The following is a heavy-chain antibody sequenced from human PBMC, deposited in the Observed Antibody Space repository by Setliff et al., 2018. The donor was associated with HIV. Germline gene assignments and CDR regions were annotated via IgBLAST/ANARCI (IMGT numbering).Heavy chain of an antibody. CDR1: GFPFSSYG. CDR3: ARGQFRLRPDSLDL. D-gene: IGHD2-21*01. V-gene: IGHV3-33*08. J-gene: IGHJ3*01. Sequence: PGGSLRLSCAASGFPFSSYGMHWVRQAPGKGLEWVAVLWYDGGKKHYADSLKGRFTISRDDSKNTLYLQMNSLRAEDTALYYCARGQFRLRPDSLDLWGQGTLVTVS. CDR2: LWYDGGKK.